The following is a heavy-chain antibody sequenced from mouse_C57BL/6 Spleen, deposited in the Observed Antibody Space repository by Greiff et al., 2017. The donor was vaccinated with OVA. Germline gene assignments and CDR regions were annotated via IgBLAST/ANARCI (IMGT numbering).Heavy chain of an antibody. CDR3: ARSYDYDEGY. CDR1: GYTFTSYG. V-gene: IGHV1-81*01. CDR2: IYPRSGNT. J-gene: IGHJ2*01. D-gene: IGHD2-4*01. Sequence: VKLMESGAELARPGASVKLSCKASGYTFTSYGISWVKQRTGQGLEWIGEIYPRSGNTYYNEKFKGKATLTADKSSSTAYMELRSLTSEDSAVYFCARSYDYDEGYWGQGTTLTVSS.